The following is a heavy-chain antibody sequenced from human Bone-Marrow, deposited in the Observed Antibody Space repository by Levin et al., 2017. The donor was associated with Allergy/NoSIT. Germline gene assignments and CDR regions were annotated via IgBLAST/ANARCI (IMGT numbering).Heavy chain of an antibody. J-gene: IGHJ6*02. CDR3: ARGAPVLRFLEWTIRGYYYYYYGMDV. Sequence: ASVKVSCKASGYTFTSYDINWVRQATGQGLEWMGWMNPNSGNTGYAQKFQGRVTMTRNTSISTAYMELSSLRSEDTAVYYCARGAPVLRFLEWTIRGYYYYYYGMDVWGQGTTVTVSS. V-gene: IGHV1-8*01. D-gene: IGHD3-3*01. CDR2: MNPNSGNT. CDR1: GYTFTSYD.